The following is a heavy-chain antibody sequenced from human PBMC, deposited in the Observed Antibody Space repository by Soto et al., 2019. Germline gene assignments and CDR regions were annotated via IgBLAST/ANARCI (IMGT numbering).Heavy chain of an antibody. V-gene: IGHV3-48*03. CDR3: ARDEYGGAYDY. D-gene: IGHD4-17*01. J-gene: IGHJ4*02. CDR2: ISSSGNTI. CDR1: GFTFSNYK. Sequence: EVQLVESGGGLVQPGGSLRLSCAASGFTFSNYKMNWVRQAPGKELEWVSYISSSGNTIHYADSVKGRFTISRDNAKKSMYLQMNGLRAEDTAVDYCARDEYGGAYDYWGQGTLVTVSS.